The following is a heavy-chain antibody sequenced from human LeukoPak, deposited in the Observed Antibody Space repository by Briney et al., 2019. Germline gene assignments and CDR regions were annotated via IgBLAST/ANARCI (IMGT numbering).Heavy chain of an antibody. CDR2: IWYDGSNK. CDR1: GFTFSSYG. D-gene: IGHD3-16*01. J-gene: IGHJ4*02. V-gene: IGHV3-33*01. CDR3: ARGGWGSYNYFDY. Sequence: GRSLRLSCAASGFTFSSYGVHWVRQAPGKGLEWVAVIWYDGSNKYYADSVKGRFTISRDNSKNTLYLQMNSLRAEDTAVYYCARGGWGSYNYFDYWGQGTLVTVS.